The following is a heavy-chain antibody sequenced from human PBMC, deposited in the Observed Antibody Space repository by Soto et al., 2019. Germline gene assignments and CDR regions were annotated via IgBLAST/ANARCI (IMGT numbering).Heavy chain of an antibody. CDR2: IKSKTDGGTT. D-gene: IGHD3-9*01. Sequence: EVQLVESGGGLVKPGGSLRLSCAASGFTFSNAWMNWVRQAPGKGLEWVGRIKSKTDGGTTDYAAPVKGRFTISRDDSKNTLYLQMNSLKTEDTAVYYCTTDLPYYDILTGYAADFDYWGQGTLVTVSS. J-gene: IGHJ4*02. CDR1: GFTFSNAW. V-gene: IGHV3-15*07. CDR3: TTDLPYYDILTGYAADFDY.